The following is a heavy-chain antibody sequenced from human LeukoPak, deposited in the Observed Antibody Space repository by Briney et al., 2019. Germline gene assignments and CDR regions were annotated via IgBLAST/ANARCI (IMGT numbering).Heavy chain of an antibody. D-gene: IGHD1-26*01. V-gene: IGHV4-39*07. CDR3: ARGRGIISGAFDI. CDR2: IYYSGST. J-gene: IGHJ3*02. CDR1: GGSFSSSTYY. Sequence: PSETLSLTCTVSGGSFSSSTYYWGWIRQPPGKGLEWIGSIYYSGSTYYNPSLKSRVTISVDRSKNQFSLKLSSVTAADTAAYYCARGRGIISGAFDIWGQGTMVTVSS.